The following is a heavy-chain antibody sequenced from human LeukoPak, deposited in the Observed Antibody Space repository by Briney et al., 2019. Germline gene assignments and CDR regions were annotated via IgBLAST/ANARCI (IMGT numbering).Heavy chain of an antibody. J-gene: IGHJ5*02. V-gene: IGHV4-39*07. CDR2: IYYSGNT. D-gene: IGHD3-9*01. CDR1: GGSISNYY. CDR3: ARAKDILTGRNWFDP. Sequence: SETLSLTCTVSGGSISNYYWGWIRQAPGKGLEWIGSIYYSGNTYYNSSLKSRVTISVDTSKNQFSLKLSSVTAADTAVYYCARAKDILTGRNWFDPWGQGTLVTVSS.